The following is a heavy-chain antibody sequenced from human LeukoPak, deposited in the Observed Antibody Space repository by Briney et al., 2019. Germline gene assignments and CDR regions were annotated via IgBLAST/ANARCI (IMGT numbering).Heavy chain of an antibody. J-gene: IGHJ3*02. CDR3: ARSIMITFGGVIVFPDAFDI. V-gene: IGHV4-59*01. D-gene: IGHD3-16*02. Sequence: PSETLSLTCTVSGGSISSYYWSWIRQPPGKGLEWLGYIYYSGSTNYNPSLKSRVTISVDTSKNQFSLKLSSVTAADTAVYYCARSIMITFGGVIVFPDAFDIWGQGTMVTVSS. CDR1: GGSISSYY. CDR2: IYYSGST.